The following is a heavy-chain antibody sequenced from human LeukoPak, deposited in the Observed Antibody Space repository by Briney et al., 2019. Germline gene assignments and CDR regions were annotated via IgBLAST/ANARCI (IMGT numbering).Heavy chain of an antibody. J-gene: IGHJ4*02. V-gene: IGHV4-39*02. CDR1: GGSISDSSYY. Sequence: SETLSLTCTVSGGSISDSSYYWGWIRQPPGKGLEWIANIYYSGNTYYSPSLKSRVNISVDTSKNHFSLRLNSVTAADTAVYYCGRLRRWAVGGSPKYYFDYWGQGTLVTVSS. D-gene: IGHD4-23*01. CDR3: GRLRRWAVGGSPKYYFDY. CDR2: IYYSGNT.